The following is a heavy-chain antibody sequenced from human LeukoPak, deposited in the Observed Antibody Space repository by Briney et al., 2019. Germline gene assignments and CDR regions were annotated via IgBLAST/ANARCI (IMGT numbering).Heavy chain of an antibody. V-gene: IGHV3-7*01. CDR3: ARDLYRIVVVPHYFDY. CDR1: GFTFSSYW. J-gene: IGHJ4*02. CDR2: IKKDGSEK. Sequence: GGSLRLSCAASGFTFSSYWMSWVRQAPGKGLEWVANIKKDGSEKYYVDSVKGRFTSSRDNAKTSLYLQMNSLRAEDTAVYYCARDLYRIVVVPHYFDYWGQGTLVTVSS. D-gene: IGHD3-22*01.